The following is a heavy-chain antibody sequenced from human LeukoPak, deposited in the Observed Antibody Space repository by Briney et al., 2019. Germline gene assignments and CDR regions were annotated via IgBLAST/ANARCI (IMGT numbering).Heavy chain of an antibody. D-gene: IGHD1-26*01. CDR3: ARRLGSYYGFWFDP. J-gene: IGHJ5*02. V-gene: IGHV4-39*07. Sequence: SETLSLTCTVSGGSISSSSYYWGWLRQPPGTGLEWIGSIYYSGSTYYNPSLKSRVTISVDTSKNQFSLKLSSVTAADTAVYYCARRLGSYYGFWFDPWGQGTLVTVSS. CDR2: IYYSGST. CDR1: GGSISSSSYY.